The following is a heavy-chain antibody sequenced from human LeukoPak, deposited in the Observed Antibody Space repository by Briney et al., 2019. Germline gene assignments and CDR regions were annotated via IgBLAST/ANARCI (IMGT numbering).Heavy chain of an antibody. J-gene: IGHJ4*02. D-gene: IGHD5-24*01. V-gene: IGHV4-30-4*08. CDR3: ARERRDGYKTFDY. CDR2: IYYSGST. Sequence: SETLSLTCTVSGGSISSSSYYWSWIRQPPGKGLEWIGYIYYSGSTYYNPSLKSRVTISVDTSKNQFSLKLSSVTAADTAVYYCARERRDGYKTFDYWGQGTLVTVSS. CDR1: GGSISSSSYY.